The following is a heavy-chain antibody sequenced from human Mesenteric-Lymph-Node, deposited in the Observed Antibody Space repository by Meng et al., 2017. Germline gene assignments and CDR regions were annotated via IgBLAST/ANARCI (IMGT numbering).Heavy chain of an antibody. CDR2: INAANGYG. CDR3: ARGDSRGSLDY. J-gene: IGHJ4*02. Sequence: ASVKVSCKASGYIFTTYTMHWVRQAPGQRLEWMAWINAANGYGKHSQKFQGRLTFTRDTAASTAYMEVNSLRSEDTAVYYCARGDSRGSLDYWGQGTLVTVSS. D-gene: IGHD2/OR15-2a*01. V-gene: IGHV1-3*01. CDR1: GYIFTTYT.